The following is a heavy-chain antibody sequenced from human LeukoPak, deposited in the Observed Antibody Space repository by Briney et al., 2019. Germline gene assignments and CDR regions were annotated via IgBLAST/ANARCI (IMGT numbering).Heavy chain of an antibody. CDR2: IYYTGTA. J-gene: IGHJ5*02. CDR1: GGSISGYF. Sequence: PSETLSLTCTVSGGSISGYFWGWIRQPPGEGLEFLGYIYYTGTASYNPSLNSRATMSVDTSKNQFSLKLSSVRAADTAVYYCAKFATVTTPKWTDPWGQGILVTVSS. D-gene: IGHD4-17*01. CDR3: AKFATVTTPKWTDP. V-gene: IGHV4-59*01.